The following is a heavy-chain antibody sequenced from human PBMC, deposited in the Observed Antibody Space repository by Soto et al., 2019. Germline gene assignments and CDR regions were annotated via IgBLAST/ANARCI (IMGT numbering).Heavy chain of an antibody. CDR1: GYTFSTYS. Sequence: VQLVESGGGLVQPGRSLRLSCAASGYTFSTYSMNWVRQAPGQGLEWVSYISSRSYTIYYVDSVKGRFTISRDNAKNSLYLQMNSLRDEDTAVYYCARGGSSSDNGLDVWGQGTTVTVSS. J-gene: IGHJ6*02. D-gene: IGHD6-6*01. CDR2: ISSRSYTI. CDR3: ARGGSSSDNGLDV. V-gene: IGHV3-48*02.